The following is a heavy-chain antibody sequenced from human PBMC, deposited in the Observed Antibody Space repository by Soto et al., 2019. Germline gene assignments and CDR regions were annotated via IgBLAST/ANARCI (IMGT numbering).Heavy chain of an antibody. CDR3: AGEVVRGSGSYYLDY. D-gene: IGHD3-16*01. V-gene: IGHV3-74*03. J-gene: IGHJ4*02. Sequence: EVQLVESGGGLVQPGGSLRLSCAASGFTFSMYWMHWVRQAPGKGLLWVSRINGDGTDTTYADSVKGRFTISRDNAKNTVYLQMNGLRAEDTAVYYCAGEVVRGSGSYYLDYWGQETLFTVSS. CDR1: GFTFSMYW. CDR2: INGDGTDT.